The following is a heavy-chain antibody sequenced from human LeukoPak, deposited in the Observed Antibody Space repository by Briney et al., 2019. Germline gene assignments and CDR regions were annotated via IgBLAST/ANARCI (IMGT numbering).Heavy chain of an antibody. J-gene: IGHJ4*02. CDR1: VYTFTSYG. Sequence: ASVKVSCKASVYTFTSYGISWGRQAPGQGLEWMGWISAYNGNTNYAQKLQGRVTMTTDTSTSTAYMELRSLRSDDTAVYYCAVPNEDLPPGYWGQGTLVTVSS. D-gene: IGHD2-2*01. CDR3: AVPNEDLPPGY. V-gene: IGHV1-18*01. CDR2: ISAYNGNT.